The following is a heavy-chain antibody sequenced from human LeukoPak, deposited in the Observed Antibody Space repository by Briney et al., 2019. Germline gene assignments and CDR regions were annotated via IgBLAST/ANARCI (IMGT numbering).Heavy chain of an antibody. CDR3: ARRNIAVAGVLGPEEDDAFDI. CDR1: GYSSTSYW. Sequence: GGSLKISCKGSGYSSTSYWIGWVRQMPGKGLEWMGIIYPGDSDTRYSPSFQGQVTISADKSISTAYLQWSSLKASDTAMYYCARRNIAVAGVLGPEEDDAFDIWGQGTMVTVSS. V-gene: IGHV5-51*01. CDR2: IYPGDSDT. D-gene: IGHD6-19*01. J-gene: IGHJ3*02.